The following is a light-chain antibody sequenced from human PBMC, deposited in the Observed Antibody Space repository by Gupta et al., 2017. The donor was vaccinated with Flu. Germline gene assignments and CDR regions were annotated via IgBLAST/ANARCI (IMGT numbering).Light chain of an antibody. CDR2: HNT. Sequence: QSVLTPPSSVSAAPGRRVTISRTGSRSNIGAIYAVNWFHQVPGTAPKLLIYHNTYRPSGVPDRFSGSRSGTSASLAITGLQAEDEGDYYCQSYDSSLRNWVFGGGTKLTVL. CDR3: QSYDSSLRNWV. J-gene: IGLJ3*02. V-gene: IGLV1-40*01. CDR1: RSNIGAIYA.